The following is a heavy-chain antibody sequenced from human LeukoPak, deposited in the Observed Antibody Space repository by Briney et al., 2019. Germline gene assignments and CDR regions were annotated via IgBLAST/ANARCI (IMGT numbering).Heavy chain of an antibody. V-gene: IGHV1-18*01. CDR1: GYTFTSYG. J-gene: IGHJ3*02. CDR3: ARDHDPYCSSTSCYIMAFDI. Sequence: ASVKVSCKASGYTFTSYGISWVRQAPGQGLEWMGWISAYNGNTNYAQKLQGRVTMTTDTSTSTAYMELRSLRSDDTAVYYCARDHDPYCSSTSCYIMAFDIWGQGTMVTVSS. D-gene: IGHD2-2*02. CDR2: ISAYNGNT.